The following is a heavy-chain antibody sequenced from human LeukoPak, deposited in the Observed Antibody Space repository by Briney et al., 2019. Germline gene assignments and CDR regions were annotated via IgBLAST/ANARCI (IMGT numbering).Heavy chain of an antibody. J-gene: IGHJ4*02. CDR2: ISSSSYI. V-gene: IGHV3-21*01. CDR1: GFTFSSYS. CDR3: ARQGYSGHSQGAADY. D-gene: IGHD4-23*01. Sequence: PGGSLRLSCAASGFTFSSYSMNWVRQAPGKGLEWVSSISSSSYIYYADSVKGRFTISRDNAKNSLYLQMNSLRAEDTAVYYCARQGYSGHSQGAADYWGQGTLVTVSS.